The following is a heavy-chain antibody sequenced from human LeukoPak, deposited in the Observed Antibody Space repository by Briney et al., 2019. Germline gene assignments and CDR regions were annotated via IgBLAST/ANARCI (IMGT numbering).Heavy chain of an antibody. CDR2: MNPNSGNT. CDR3: ARRKLHQTYYYYYGMDV. Sequence: ASVKVSCKASGYTFTGYYMHWVRQATGQGLEWMGWMNPNSGNTGYAQKFQGRVTMTRNTSISTAYMELSSLRSEDTAVYYCARRKLHQTYYYYYGMDVWGQGTTVTVSS. V-gene: IGHV1-8*02. J-gene: IGHJ6*02. D-gene: IGHD1-7*01. CDR1: GYTFTGYY.